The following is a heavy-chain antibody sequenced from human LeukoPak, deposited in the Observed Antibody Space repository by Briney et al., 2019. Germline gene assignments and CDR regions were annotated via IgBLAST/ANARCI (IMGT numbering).Heavy chain of an antibody. J-gene: IGHJ3*02. V-gene: IGHV4-39*01. CDR1: GGSISSSSYY. Sequence: SETLSLTCTVSGGSISSSSYYWGWIRPPPGKGLEWIGSIYYSGSTSYNPSLKCPATISGDTSNNQFSLKLSSVTAADTAVYYCARPDCSSTSCYRSLGAFDIWGQGTMVTVSS. CDR3: ARPDCSSTSCYRSLGAFDI. D-gene: IGHD2-2*02. CDR2: IYYSGST.